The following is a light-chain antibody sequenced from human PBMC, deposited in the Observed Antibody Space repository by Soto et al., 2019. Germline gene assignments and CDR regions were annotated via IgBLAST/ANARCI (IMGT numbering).Light chain of an antibody. J-gene: IGKJ5*01. CDR2: DIS. Sequence: DIQMTQSPSTLSASVGDRVAITCRASQTVYDWLAWYQHKPGQAPRRLVYDISSRATGIPDRFSGSVSGTAFTLTITRLEPEDFAVFYCQQYGASEIIFGQGTRLEIK. CDR1: QTVYDW. V-gene: IGKV1-5*01. CDR3: QQYGASEII.